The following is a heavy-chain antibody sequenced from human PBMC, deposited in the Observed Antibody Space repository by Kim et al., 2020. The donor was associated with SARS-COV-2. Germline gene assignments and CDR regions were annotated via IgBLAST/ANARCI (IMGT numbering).Heavy chain of an antibody. CDR2: ISGSGGSP. Sequence: GGSLRLSCAASGFTFSSYAMSWVRQAPGKGLEWVSSISGSGGSPHYADSVKGRFTISRDNSKNTLYLQMNSLRAEDTAVYYCAKRLIGIAVAGTDGFDYWGQGTLVTVSS. V-gene: IGHV3-23*01. J-gene: IGHJ4*02. CDR1: GFTFSSYA. CDR3: AKRLIGIAVAGTDGFDY. D-gene: IGHD6-19*01.